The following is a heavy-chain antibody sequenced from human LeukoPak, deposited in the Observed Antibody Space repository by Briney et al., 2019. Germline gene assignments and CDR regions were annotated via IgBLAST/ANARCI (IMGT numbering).Heavy chain of an antibody. CDR1: GGTSSSYA. J-gene: IGHJ6*02. V-gene: IGHV1-69*04. Sequence: ASVKVSCKASGGTSSSYAISWVRQAPGQGLEWMGRIIPILGIANYAQKFQGRVTITADKSTSTAYMELSSLRSEDTAVYYCARADYDILTGYQSYGMDVWGQGTTVTVSS. CDR3: ARADYDILTGYQSYGMDV. CDR2: IIPILGIA. D-gene: IGHD3-9*01.